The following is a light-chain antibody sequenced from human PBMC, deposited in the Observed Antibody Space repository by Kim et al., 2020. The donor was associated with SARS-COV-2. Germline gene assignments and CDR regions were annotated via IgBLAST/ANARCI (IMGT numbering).Light chain of an antibody. CDR2: AAS. CDR3: QQYYSYPPT. Sequence: ASTGDRVTITCRGSQGISSYLAWHQQNPGKAPKLLIYAASTLQSGVPSRFSGSGSGTDFTLTISCLQSEDFATYYCQQYYSYPPTFGQGTKVDIK. V-gene: IGKV1-8*01. J-gene: IGKJ1*01. CDR1: QGISSY.